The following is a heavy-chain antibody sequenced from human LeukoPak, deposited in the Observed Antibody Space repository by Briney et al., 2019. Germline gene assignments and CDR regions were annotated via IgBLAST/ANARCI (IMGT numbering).Heavy chain of an antibody. Sequence: ASVKVSCKVSGYTLTELSMHWVRQAPGKGLEWMGGFDPEDGETIYAQKFQGRVTITADESTSTAYMELSSLRSEDTAVYYCARLTYYYDSSGYWGQGTLVTVSS. J-gene: IGHJ4*02. CDR3: ARLTYYYDSSGY. V-gene: IGHV1-24*01. D-gene: IGHD3-22*01. CDR1: GYTLTELS. CDR2: FDPEDGET.